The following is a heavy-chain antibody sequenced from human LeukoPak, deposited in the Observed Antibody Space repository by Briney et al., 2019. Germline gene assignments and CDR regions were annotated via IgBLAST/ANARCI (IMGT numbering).Heavy chain of an antibody. Sequence: ASVKVSCKASRYTFTGYYMHWVRQAPGQGLEWMGWINPNSGGTNYAQKFQGRVTMTRDTSISTAYMELSRLRSDDTAVYYCASGIQSVGSYYYYMDVWGKGTTVTVSS. D-gene: IGHD5-18*01. CDR2: INPNSGGT. J-gene: IGHJ6*03. CDR3: ASGIQSVGSYYYYMDV. CDR1: RYTFTGYY. V-gene: IGHV1-2*02.